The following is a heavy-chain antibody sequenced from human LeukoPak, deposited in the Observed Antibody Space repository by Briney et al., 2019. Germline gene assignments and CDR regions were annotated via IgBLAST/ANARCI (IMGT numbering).Heavy chain of an antibody. CDR1: GGSFSGYY. J-gene: IGHJ3*02. CDR3: ARASPGYSSGWSI. D-gene: IGHD6-19*01. CDR2: INHSGST. V-gene: IGHV4-34*01. Sequence: PSETLSLTCAVYGGSFSGYYWSWIRQPPGKGLEWIGEINHSGSTNYIPSLKSRVTISLDTSKNQFSLKLSSVTAADTAVYYCARASPGYSSGWSIWGQGTMVTVSS.